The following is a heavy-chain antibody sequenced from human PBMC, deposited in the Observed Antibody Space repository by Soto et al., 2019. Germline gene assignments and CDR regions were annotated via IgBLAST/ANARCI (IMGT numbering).Heavy chain of an antibody. D-gene: IGHD2-2*01. CDR3: ARGHIVVVPAATKSYDFVY. V-gene: IGHV4-34*01. Sequence: SETLSLTCAVYGGSFSGYYWSWIRQPPGKGLEWIGEINHSGSTNYNPSLKSRVTISVDTSKNQFSLKLSSVTAADTAVYYCARGHIVVVPAATKSYDFVYWGQGTLVTGSS. J-gene: IGHJ4*02. CDR1: GGSFSGYY. CDR2: INHSGST.